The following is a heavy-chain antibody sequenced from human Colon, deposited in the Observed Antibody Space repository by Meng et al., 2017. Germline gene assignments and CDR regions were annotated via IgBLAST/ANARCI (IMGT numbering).Heavy chain of an antibody. CDR1: GASIRSSNW. J-gene: IGHJ4*02. Sequence: QLQLRASGPGLVQPSGPLSLPCAVSGASIRSSNWWSWVRQPPGRGLEWIGEVYHSGSTNYNPSLKNRVTMTVDKSKNEFSLTLSSVTAADTAFYYCARVIYASGNMAHLDYWGPGTLVTVSS. CDR3: ARVIYASGNMAHLDY. D-gene: IGHD2/OR15-2a*01. V-gene: IGHV4-4*02. CDR2: VYHSGST.